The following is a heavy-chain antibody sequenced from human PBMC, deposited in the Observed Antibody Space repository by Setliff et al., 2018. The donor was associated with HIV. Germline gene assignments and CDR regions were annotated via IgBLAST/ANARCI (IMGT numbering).Heavy chain of an antibody. CDR2: MYHSGST. CDR3: ARAPGEAYNFWSDYKVAGAFDI. Sequence: SETLSLTCTVSGGSISSYYWSWIRQPPGKGLEWIGSMYHSGSTNYNPSLKSRVTISVDKSTNQVSLKLNSVTAADTAVYYCARAPGEAYNFWSDYKVAGAFDIWGQGTMVTVSS. J-gene: IGHJ3*02. V-gene: IGHV4-59*12. D-gene: IGHD3-3*01. CDR1: GGSISSYY.